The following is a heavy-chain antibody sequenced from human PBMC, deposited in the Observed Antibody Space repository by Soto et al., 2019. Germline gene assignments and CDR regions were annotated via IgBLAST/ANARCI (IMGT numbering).Heavy chain of an antibody. J-gene: IGHJ4*02. CDR1: GFTFSSYG. D-gene: IGHD3-22*01. CDR2: IWYDGSNK. Sequence: GGSLRLSCAASGFTFSSYGMHWVRQAPGKGLEWVAVIWYDGSNKYYADSVKGRFTISRDNSKNTLYLQMNSLRAEDTAVYYCARRGYYDSSGYQPIDYWGQGTLVTVSS. CDR3: ARRGYYDSSGYQPIDY. V-gene: IGHV3-33*01.